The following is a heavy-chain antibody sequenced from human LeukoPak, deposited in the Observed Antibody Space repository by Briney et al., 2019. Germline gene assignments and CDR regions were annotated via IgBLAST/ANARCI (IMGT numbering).Heavy chain of an antibody. Sequence: ASVKVSFKASGYTFTGYYMHWVRQAPGQGLEWMGWINPNSGGTNYAQKFQGRVTMTRDTSISTAYMELNRLRSDDTAVYYCARAPELRFLEWLLYDYWGQGTLVTVSS. D-gene: IGHD3-3*01. CDR2: INPNSGGT. CDR3: ARAPELRFLEWLLYDY. V-gene: IGHV1-2*02. CDR1: GYTFTGYY. J-gene: IGHJ4*02.